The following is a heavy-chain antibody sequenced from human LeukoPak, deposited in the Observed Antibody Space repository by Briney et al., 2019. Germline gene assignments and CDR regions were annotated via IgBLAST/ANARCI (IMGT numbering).Heavy chain of an antibody. J-gene: IGHJ6*03. CDR2: INPNSGGT. D-gene: IGHD6-13*01. CDR1: GYTFTGYY. Sequence: ASVKISCKASGYTFTGYYMHWVRQAPGQGLEWMGWINPNSGGTNYAQKFQGWVTITRDTSISTAYMELSRLRSDDTAVYYCARDGRRGAAGTYYYYMDVWGKGTTVTVSS. V-gene: IGHV1-2*04. CDR3: ARDGRRGAAGTYYYYMDV.